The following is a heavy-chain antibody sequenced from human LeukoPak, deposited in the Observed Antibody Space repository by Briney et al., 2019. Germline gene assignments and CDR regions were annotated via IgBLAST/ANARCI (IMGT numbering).Heavy chain of an antibody. CDR1: GGSISSGDYY. D-gene: IGHD1-26*01. Sequence: SETLSLTCTVSGGSISSGDYYWSWIRQPPGKGLEWIGYIYYSGSTYYNPSLKSRVTISVDTSKNQFSLKLSSVTAADTAVYYCARRFVGATDYYYMDVWGKGTTVIVSS. CDR2: IYYSGST. CDR3: ARRFVGATDYYYMDV. V-gene: IGHV4-30-4*08. J-gene: IGHJ6*03.